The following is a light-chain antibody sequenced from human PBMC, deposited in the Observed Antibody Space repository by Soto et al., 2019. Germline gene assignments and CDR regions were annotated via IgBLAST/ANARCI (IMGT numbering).Light chain of an antibody. CDR3: QQRSNWPT. CDR1: QSVSSY. V-gene: IGKV3-11*01. CDR2: DAS. J-gene: IGKJ3*01. Sequence: EILLTQSPCTLSLSPGERATLSCRASQSVSSYLAWYQQKPGQAPRLLIYDASNWATGIPARLSGSGSGTDFTLTISSLEPEDFAVYYCQQRSNWPTFGPGTKVDIK.